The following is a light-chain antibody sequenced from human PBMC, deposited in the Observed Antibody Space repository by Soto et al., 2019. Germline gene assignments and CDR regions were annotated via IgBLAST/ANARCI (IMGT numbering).Light chain of an antibody. CDR3: QQYGSSPFT. Sequence: PGERATLSCRASQSVSSPYLAWYQQKPGQPPRLLIYGASSRATDIPDRFIGSGSGTEFTLTIARLAPEDFAMYYCQQYGSSPFTFRPGTKVDI. CDR1: QSVSSPY. J-gene: IGKJ3*01. V-gene: IGKV3-20*01. CDR2: GAS.